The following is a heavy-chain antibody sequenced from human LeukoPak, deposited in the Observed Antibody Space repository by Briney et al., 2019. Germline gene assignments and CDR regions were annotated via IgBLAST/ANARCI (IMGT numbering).Heavy chain of an antibody. D-gene: IGHD3-22*01. V-gene: IGHV1-2*02. CDR1: GYTFTGYY. CDR3: ARGAHYHDSSEGYDY. J-gene: IGHJ4*02. CDR2: INPNSGGT. Sequence: GASVKVSCKASGYTFTGYYMHWVRQAPGQGLEWMGWINPNSGGTNYAQKFQDRVTMTRDTSISTAYMELSRLRSDDTAVYYCARGAHYHDSSEGYDYWGQGTLVTVSS.